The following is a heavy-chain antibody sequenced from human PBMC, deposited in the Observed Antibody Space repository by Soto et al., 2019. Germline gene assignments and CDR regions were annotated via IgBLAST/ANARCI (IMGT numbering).Heavy chain of an antibody. D-gene: IGHD2-2*01. CDR2: ISPYSGYT. Sequence: GASVKVSCKGFGYSFMKYGINWVRQAPGQGLEWVGWISPYSGYTHSAQKFHDRLTLTTDTAASTAYMELRILRSADTALYYCAREASVLIPAAQPSRFDSWGQGTLVTVSS. J-gene: IGHJ4*02. CDR3: AREASVLIPAAQPSRFDS. CDR1: GYSFMKYG. V-gene: IGHV1-18*01.